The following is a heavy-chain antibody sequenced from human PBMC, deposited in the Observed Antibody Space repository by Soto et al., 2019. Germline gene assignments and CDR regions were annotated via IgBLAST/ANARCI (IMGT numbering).Heavy chain of an antibody. Sequence: GASVKVSCKASGYTFTSYGISWVRQAPGQGLEWMGWISAYNGNTDYAQKLQGRVTMTTDTSTSTAYMELRSLRSDDTAVYYCARAYVVAATSLSEFDPWGQGTLVTVSS. V-gene: IGHV1-18*01. D-gene: IGHD2-15*01. CDR1: GYTFTSYG. J-gene: IGHJ5*02. CDR3: ARAYVVAATSLSEFDP. CDR2: ISAYNGNT.